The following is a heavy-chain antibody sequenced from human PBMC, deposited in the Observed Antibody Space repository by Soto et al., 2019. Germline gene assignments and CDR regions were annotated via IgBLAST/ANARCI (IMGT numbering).Heavy chain of an antibody. J-gene: IGHJ4*02. CDR1: GDSITSGAYY. CDR2: IYHSGNT. CDR3: ASSYSGYFDN. Sequence: QVQLQESGPGLVKPSQTLSLTCTVSGDSITSGAYYWNWIRQHPGKGLEWIAYIYHSGNTYYNPSLKSRITISVDTSKNQFSLRLSSVTAADTAVYYCASSYSGYFDNWGQGTLVTVSS. V-gene: IGHV4-31*03. D-gene: IGHD3-22*01.